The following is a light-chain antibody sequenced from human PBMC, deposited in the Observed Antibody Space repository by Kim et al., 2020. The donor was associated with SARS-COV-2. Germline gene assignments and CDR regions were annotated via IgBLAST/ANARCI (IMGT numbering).Light chain of an antibody. CDR3: SSYTSSSLV. J-gene: IGLJ2*01. Sequence: QSALTQPASVSGSPGQSITISCTGTSSDVGGYNYVSWYQQHPGKAPKLMIYDVSNRPSGVSNRFSGSKSGNTASLTISGHQAEDEADYYCSSYTSSSLVFGGGTQLTVL. V-gene: IGLV2-14*03. CDR2: DVS. CDR1: SSDVGGYNY.